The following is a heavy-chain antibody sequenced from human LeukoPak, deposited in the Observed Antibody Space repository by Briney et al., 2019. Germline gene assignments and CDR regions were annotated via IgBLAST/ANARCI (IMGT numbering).Heavy chain of an antibody. V-gene: IGHV3-7*01. J-gene: IGHJ3*02. Sequence: PGGSLRLSCAASGFTFSSYWMSWVRQAPGKGLEGVANIKQDGSEKYYVDSVKGRFTISRDNAKNSLYLQMNSLRAEDTAVYYCARGGYGSGSYDGFDIWGQGTMITVSS. CDR1: GFTFSSYW. D-gene: IGHD3-10*01. CDR2: IKQDGSEK. CDR3: ARGGYGSGSYDGFDI.